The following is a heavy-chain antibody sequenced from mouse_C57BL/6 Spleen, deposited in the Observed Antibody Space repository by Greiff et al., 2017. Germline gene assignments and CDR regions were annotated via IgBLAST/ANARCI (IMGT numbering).Heavy chain of an antibody. V-gene: IGHV1-50*01. J-gene: IGHJ4*01. CDR1: GYTFPSYW. CDR3: ARRGSRFAMDY. Sequence: VQLQQPGAELVKPGASVKLSCKASGYTFPSYWMRWVKQRPGQGLEWIGEIDPSDSYTKYNQKLKGKATLTVDTSSSTAYMQLSSLTSDASAVYCCARRGSRFAMDYWGQGTSATVSS. CDR2: IDPSDSYT.